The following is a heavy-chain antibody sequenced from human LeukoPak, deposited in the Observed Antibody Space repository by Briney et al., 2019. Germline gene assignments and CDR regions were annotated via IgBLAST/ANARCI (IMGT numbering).Heavy chain of an antibody. D-gene: IGHD3-10*01. J-gene: IGHJ4*02. CDR3: ARLLEYSSGLYYFDY. V-gene: IGHV5-51*01. CDR2: IYPGDSDT. Sequence: GESLKISCKGSGYSFTSYWIGWVRQMPGKGLEWMGIIYPGDSDTRYSPSFQGQVTISADKSISTAYLQWSSLKASDTAMYYCARLLEYSSGLYYFDYWGQGTLVTVSS. CDR1: GYSFTSYW.